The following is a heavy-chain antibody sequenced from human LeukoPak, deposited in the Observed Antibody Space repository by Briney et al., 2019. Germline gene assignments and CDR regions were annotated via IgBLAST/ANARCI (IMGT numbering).Heavy chain of an antibody. Sequence: PGGSLRLSCAASGFTVSSNYMSWVRQAPGKGLEWVSVIYSGGSTYYADSVKGRFTTSRDNSKNTLYLQMNSLRAEDTAVYYCARDQTVPPGDAFDIWGQGTMVTVSS. CDR2: IYSGGST. CDR1: GFTVSSNY. V-gene: IGHV3-53*01. CDR3: ARDQTVPPGDAFDI. D-gene: IGHD4-17*01. J-gene: IGHJ3*02.